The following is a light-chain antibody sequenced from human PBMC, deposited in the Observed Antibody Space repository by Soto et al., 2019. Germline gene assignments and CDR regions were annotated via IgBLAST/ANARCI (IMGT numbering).Light chain of an antibody. CDR1: QSLLHSNGYNY. CDR2: AIS. V-gene: IGKV2-24*01. CDR3: MQATQPYT. J-gene: IGKJ2*01. Sequence: DIVMTQSPLSLPVTPGEPASISCRSSQSLLHSNGYNYLDWYLQRPGQPPRLLIYAISNRFSGVPDRFSGSGAGTDFTLKISRVEAEDVGVYYCMQATQPYTFGQGTNLEIK.